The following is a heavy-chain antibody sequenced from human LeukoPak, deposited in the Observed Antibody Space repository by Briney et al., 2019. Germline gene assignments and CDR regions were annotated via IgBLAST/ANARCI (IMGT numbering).Heavy chain of an antibody. D-gene: IGHD5-18*01. CDR2: ISGSGGST. V-gene: IGHV3-23*01. Sequence: GGSLRFSCAASGFTFSSYAMSWVRQAPGKGLEWVSAISGSGGSTYYADSVKGRFTISRDNSKNTLYLQMNSLRAEDTAVYYCAREGYSYGYSPMWYWGQGTLVTVSS. CDR1: GFTFSSYA. J-gene: IGHJ4*02. CDR3: AREGYSYGYSPMWY.